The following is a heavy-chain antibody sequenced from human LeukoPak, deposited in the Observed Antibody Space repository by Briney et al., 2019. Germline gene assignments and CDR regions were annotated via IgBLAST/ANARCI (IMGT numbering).Heavy chain of an antibody. CDR1: GFAFSNYA. V-gene: IGHV3-23*01. CDR2: ITGSGTGT. CDR3: ARDFRTTGTTAGFDY. D-gene: IGHD1-1*01. J-gene: IGHJ4*02. Sequence: GGSLRLSCAASGFAFSNYAMSWVRQAPGKGLEWVSGITGSGTGTFYADSVRGRFTISRDNSRSTLSLQMSSLRAEDTAVYYCARDFRTTGTTAGFDYWGQGTLVTVSS.